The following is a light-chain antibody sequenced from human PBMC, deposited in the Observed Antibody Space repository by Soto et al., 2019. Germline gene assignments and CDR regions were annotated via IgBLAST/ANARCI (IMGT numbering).Light chain of an antibody. CDR2: AAS. J-gene: IGKJ1*01. CDR3: QQDNNWPPWT. V-gene: IGKV3-15*01. CDR1: QSVSSK. Sequence: EIVMTQSPATLSVSPGERATLSCRASQSVSSKLAWYQQKPGQAPRLLIYAASTRATGIPARFSGSGSGTEFTLTISSRQSEDFAVYYCQQDNNWPPWTFGQGTKVEVK.